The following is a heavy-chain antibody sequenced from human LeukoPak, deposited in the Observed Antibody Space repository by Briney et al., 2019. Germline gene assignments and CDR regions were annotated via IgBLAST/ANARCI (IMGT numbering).Heavy chain of an antibody. CDR2: ISSSSSYI. CDR1: GFTFSSYS. CDR3: ARLYSYGNLFDY. D-gene: IGHD5-18*01. V-gene: IGHV3-21*01. J-gene: IGHJ4*02. Sequence: PGGSLRLSCVASGFTFSSYSMNWVRQAPGKGLEWVSSISSSSSYIYYADSVKGRLTISRDNAKNSLYLQMNSLRAEDTAVYYCARLYSYGNLFDYWGQGTLVTVSS.